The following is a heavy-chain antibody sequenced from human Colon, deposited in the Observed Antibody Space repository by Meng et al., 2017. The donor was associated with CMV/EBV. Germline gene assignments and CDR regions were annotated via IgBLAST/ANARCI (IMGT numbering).Heavy chain of an antibody. J-gene: IGHJ6*02. CDR1: GFPFINYD. CDR3: AKRQDSSGWWGGGYYGMDV. V-gene: IGHV3-23*03. D-gene: IGHD6-19*01. CDR2: IYNDGSGT. Sequence: GESLKISCAASGFPFINYDMNWVRQAPGKGLEWVSFIYNDGSGTYYADSVKGRFTISRDNSKNTLYQQMNSLRADDTAVYYCAKRQDSSGWWGGGYYGMDVWGQGTTVTVSS.